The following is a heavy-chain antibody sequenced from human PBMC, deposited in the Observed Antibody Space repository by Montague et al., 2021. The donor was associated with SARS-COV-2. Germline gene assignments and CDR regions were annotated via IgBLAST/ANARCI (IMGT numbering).Heavy chain of an antibody. V-gene: IGHV4-59*01. CDR2: IYYSGST. D-gene: IGHD4-17*01. Sequence: ETLSLTCTVSGGSMYSYYWSWIRQPPGKGLEWVGYIYYSGSTKYSPSLKSRVTISVDTSKNQFSLKLSSLTAADTAVYYCARVVGNYGQNYFGMNVWGQGTTVTVSS. J-gene: IGHJ6*02. CDR3: ARVVGNYGQNYFGMNV. CDR1: GGSMYSYY.